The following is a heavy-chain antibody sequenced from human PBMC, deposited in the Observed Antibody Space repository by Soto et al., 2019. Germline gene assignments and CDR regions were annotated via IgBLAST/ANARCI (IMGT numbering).Heavy chain of an antibody. V-gene: IGHV3-23*01. D-gene: IGHD1-26*01. Sequence: QSGGSLRLSCAASGFTFSSYAMSWVRQAPGKGLEWVSAISGSGGSTYYADSVKGRFTISRDNSKNTLYLQMNSLRAEDTAVYYCAKDQGVGVSPTWRDPWGQGTLVTSPQ. CDR1: GFTFSSYA. CDR2: ISGSGGST. CDR3: AKDQGVGVSPTWRDP. J-gene: IGHJ5*02.